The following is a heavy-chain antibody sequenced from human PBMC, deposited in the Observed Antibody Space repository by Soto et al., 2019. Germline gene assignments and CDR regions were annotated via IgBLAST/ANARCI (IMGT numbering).Heavy chain of an antibody. J-gene: IGHJ4*02. D-gene: IGHD2-8*01. V-gene: IGHV4-34*01. CDR1: GGSFSGYY. CDR2: INHSGST. Sequence: LTCAVYGGSFSGYYWSWIRQPPGKGLEWIGEINHSGSTNYNPSLKSRVTISVDTSKNQFSLKLSSVTAADTAVYYCARGRPYCTNGVCYIFDYWGQGTLVTVSS. CDR3: ARGRPYCTNGVCYIFDY.